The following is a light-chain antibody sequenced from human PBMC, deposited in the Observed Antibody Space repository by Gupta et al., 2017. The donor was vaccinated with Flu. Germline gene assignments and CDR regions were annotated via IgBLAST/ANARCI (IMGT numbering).Light chain of an antibody. V-gene: IGKV3-11*01. CDR1: QSVSTY. Sequence: EIELTQSPATLSLSPGERATLSCRASQSVSTYLAWYQKKPGQAPRLLIYDASNRATGIPARFSGSGSGTDFTLTIGSLEPEDFAVYYCQKRSNWPPYTFGQGTRLEIK. CDR2: DAS. CDR3: QKRSNWPPYT. J-gene: IGKJ2*01.